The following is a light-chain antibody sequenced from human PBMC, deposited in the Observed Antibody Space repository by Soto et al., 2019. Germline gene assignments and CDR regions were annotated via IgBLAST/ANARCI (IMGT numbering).Light chain of an antibody. CDR2: GAS. CDR1: QSVSSN. CDR3: QQYNKWPPHT. Sequence: EIVMTQSPATLSVSPGERATLSCRASQSVSSNLAWYQQKPGQAPRLLIYGASTRATGIPARFSGSGSGTEFTLTISSLQSEDFAVYYCQQYNKWPPHTFGQGTKREIK. J-gene: IGKJ2*01. V-gene: IGKV3-15*01.